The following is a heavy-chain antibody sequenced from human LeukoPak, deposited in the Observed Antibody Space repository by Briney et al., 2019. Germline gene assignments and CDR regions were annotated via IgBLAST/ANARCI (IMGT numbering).Heavy chain of an antibody. CDR3: ARDRYYVPDY. CDR2: INHSGST. D-gene: IGHD3-10*02. Sequence: SETLSLTCTVSGGSISSSSYYWSWIRQPPGKGLEWIGEINHSGSTNYNPSLKSRVTISVDTSKNQFSLKLSSVTAADTAVYYCARDRYYVPDYWGQGTLVTVSS. J-gene: IGHJ4*02. V-gene: IGHV4-39*07. CDR1: GGSISSSSYY.